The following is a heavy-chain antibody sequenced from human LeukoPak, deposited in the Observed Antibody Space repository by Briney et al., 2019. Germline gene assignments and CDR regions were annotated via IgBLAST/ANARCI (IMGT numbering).Heavy chain of an antibody. J-gene: IGHJ4*02. Sequence: GGTLRLSCAASGFTFSSYGMSWVRQAPGKGLEWVSAISGSGGSTYYADSVKGRFTISRDNSKNTLYLQMNSLRAEDTAVYYCAKDGQAGRTYYYGSGSYSDYWGQGTLVTVSS. D-gene: IGHD3-10*01. CDR3: AKDGQAGRTYYYGSGSYSDY. CDR1: GFTFSSYG. CDR2: ISGSGGST. V-gene: IGHV3-23*01.